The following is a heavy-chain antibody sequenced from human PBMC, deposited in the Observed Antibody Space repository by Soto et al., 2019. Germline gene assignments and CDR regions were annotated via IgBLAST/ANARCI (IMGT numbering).Heavy chain of an antibody. CDR2: IYYSGNT. J-gene: IGHJ4*02. CDR1: AGSSSSHY. V-gene: IGHV4-59*11. Sequence: QVQLQESGPGLVKPSETLSLTCTVSAGSSSSHYWSWIRQHPGKGLEWIGYIYYSGNTNYNTSLKSRVTLSLDTSKQQFSLKLSSVTAADTAGYDFARAAMWFGDFDYWGQGTLVPVSS. CDR3: ARAAMWFGDFDY. D-gene: IGHD3-10*01.